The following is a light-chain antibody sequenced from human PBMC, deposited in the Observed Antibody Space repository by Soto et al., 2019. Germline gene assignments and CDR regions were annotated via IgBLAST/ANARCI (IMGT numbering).Light chain of an antibody. CDR1: QNLRSK. V-gene: IGKV3-15*01. Sequence: IAISQSPPTESGSPRVGATLYCMASQNLRSKLAWDQQKPGQAPRLPMSGASTRATGIPVRFSGSGSGTEFALAISSLQSEDFAVYYGQQYENVTLVTFGQGTRLE. CDR2: GAS. CDR3: QQYENVTLVT. J-gene: IGKJ5*01.